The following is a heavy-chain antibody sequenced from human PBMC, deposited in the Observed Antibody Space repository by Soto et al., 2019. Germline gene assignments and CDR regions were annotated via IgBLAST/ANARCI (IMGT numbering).Heavy chain of an antibody. CDR3: ARDAILYDILTGPS. J-gene: IGHJ5*02. D-gene: IGHD3-9*01. CDR2: ISSSSSYI. Sequence: GGSLSLSCAASGFTFSSYSMNWVRPAPGKGLEWVSSISSSSSYIYYADSVKGRFTISRDNAKNSLYLQMNSLRAEDTAVYYCARDAILYDILTGPSWGQGTLVTVAS. V-gene: IGHV3-21*01. CDR1: GFTFSSYS.